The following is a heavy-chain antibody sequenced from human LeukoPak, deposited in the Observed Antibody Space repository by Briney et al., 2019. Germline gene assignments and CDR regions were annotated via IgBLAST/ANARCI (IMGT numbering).Heavy chain of an antibody. CDR3: ARDQGPYYDILTGYSGYMDV. CDR1: GFTFSSYW. D-gene: IGHD3-9*01. Sequence: PGGSLRLYCAASGFTFSSYWMSWVRQAPGKGLEWVANIKQDGSEKYYVDSVKGRFTISRDNAKNSLYLQMNSLRAEDTAVYYCARDQGPYYDILTGYSGYMDVWGKRTTVTVSS. V-gene: IGHV3-7*01. CDR2: IKQDGSEK. J-gene: IGHJ6*03.